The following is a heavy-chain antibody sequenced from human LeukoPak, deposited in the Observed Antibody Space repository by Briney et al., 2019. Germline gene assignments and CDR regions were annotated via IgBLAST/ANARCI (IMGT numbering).Heavy chain of an antibody. D-gene: IGHD3-9*01. CDR2: IRYDGSNK. Sequence: PGGSLRLSCAASGFTFSSYGMHWVRQAPGKGLEWVAFIRYDGSNKYYADSVKGRFTISRDNSKNTLYLQMNSLRAEDTAVYYCAKENYDILTGRSYFDYWGQGTLVTVPS. CDR3: AKENYDILTGRSYFDY. J-gene: IGHJ4*02. CDR1: GFTFSSYG. V-gene: IGHV3-30*02.